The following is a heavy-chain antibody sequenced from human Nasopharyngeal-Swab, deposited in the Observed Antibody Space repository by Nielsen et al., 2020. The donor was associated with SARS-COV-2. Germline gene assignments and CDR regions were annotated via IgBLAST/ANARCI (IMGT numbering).Heavy chain of an antibody. CDR1: GFIFSYYY. CDR2: ISSSSSYT. D-gene: IGHD5-18*01. J-gene: IGHJ4*02. Sequence: GESLKISCAASGFIFSYYYMSWIRQAPGKGLEWVSYISSSSSYTNYADSVKGRFTISRDNAKNSLYLQMNSLRAEDTAVYYCARGGGYSYGWGYYFDYWGQGTLVTVSS. CDR3: ARGGGYSYGWGYYFDY. V-gene: IGHV3-11*06.